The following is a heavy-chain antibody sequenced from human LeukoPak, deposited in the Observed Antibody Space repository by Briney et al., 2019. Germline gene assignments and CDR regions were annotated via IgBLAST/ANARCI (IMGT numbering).Heavy chain of an antibody. Sequence: PGGSLRLSCAASGFTFSSYAMHWVRQAPGKGLEWVAVISYDGSNKYYAGSVKGRFTISRDNSKNTLYLQMNSLRAEDTAVYYCASQTITIFGVANDYWGQGTLVTVSS. V-gene: IGHV3-30-3*01. CDR2: ISYDGSNK. CDR3: ASQTITIFGVANDY. J-gene: IGHJ4*02. D-gene: IGHD3-3*01. CDR1: GFTFSSYA.